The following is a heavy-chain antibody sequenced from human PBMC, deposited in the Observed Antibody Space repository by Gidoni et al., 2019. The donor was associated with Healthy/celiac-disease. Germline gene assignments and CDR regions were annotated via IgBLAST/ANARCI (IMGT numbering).Heavy chain of an antibody. Sequence: EVQLVESGGGLVQPGGSLKLSCAASGFTFSVSALHWVRQASGKGLGWVGRIRSKANRYATAYAASVKGRFTISRDDSKNTAYLQMNSLKTEDTAVYYCTRPVLYTFGGVIVIGGFDPWGQGTLVTVSS. CDR2: IRSKANRYAT. V-gene: IGHV3-73*02. J-gene: IGHJ5*02. CDR3: TRPVLYTFGGVIVIGGFDP. D-gene: IGHD3-16*02. CDR1: GFTFSVSA.